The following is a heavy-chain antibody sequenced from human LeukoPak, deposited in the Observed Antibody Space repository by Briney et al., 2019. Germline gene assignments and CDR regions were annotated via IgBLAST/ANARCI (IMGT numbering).Heavy chain of an antibody. CDR3: ARANRYSSSWYEGFDY. D-gene: IGHD6-13*01. CDR1: GGTFSSYA. J-gene: IGHJ4*02. V-gene: IGHV1-69*04. CDR2: IIPIFGIA. Sequence: SVKVSCKASGGTFSSYAISWVRQAPGQGLEWMGRIIPIFGIANYAQKFQGRVTITADKSTSTAYMELRSLRSDDTAIYFCARANRYSSSWYEGFDYWGQGTLVTVSS.